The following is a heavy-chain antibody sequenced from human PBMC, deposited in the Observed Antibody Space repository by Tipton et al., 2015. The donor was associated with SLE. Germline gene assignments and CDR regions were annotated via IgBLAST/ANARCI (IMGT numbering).Heavy chain of an antibody. J-gene: IGHJ3*02. V-gene: IGHV3-30-3*01. CDR3: ATDRTTTDGFDI. CDR2: ISYDGSNK. CDR1: GFTFSSYA. D-gene: IGHD1-26*01. Sequence: SLRLSCAASGFTFSSYAMHWVRQAPGKGLEWVAVISYDGSNKYYADSVKGRFTISRDNAKNSLYLQMSSLRVEDTAVYYCATDRTTTDGFDIWGQGTMVTVSS.